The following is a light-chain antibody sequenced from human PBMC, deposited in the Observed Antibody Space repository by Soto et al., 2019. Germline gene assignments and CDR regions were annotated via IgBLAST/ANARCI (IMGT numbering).Light chain of an antibody. J-gene: IGKJ1*01. CDR3: QQSYSSPPT. CDR1: QSISNH. Sequence: DITLTQSPASLSASLEDRVIITWRASQSISNHLNWYKQKPGKAPKLLIFAASSLQRGVPSRFSGSRSGPEFTLTISSLQPKDFETYYCQQSYSSPPTFGQGTNVDIK. V-gene: IGKV1-39*01. CDR2: AAS.